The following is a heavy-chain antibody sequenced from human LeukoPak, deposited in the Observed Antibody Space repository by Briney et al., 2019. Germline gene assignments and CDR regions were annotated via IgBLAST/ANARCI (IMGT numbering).Heavy chain of an antibody. CDR2: IKQDGSEK. Sequence: PGGSLRLSCAASGFTFSSYWMSWVRQAPGKGLEWVANIKQDGSEKYYVDSVKGRFTISRDNAKNSLYLQMNSLRAEDTAVYYCARDSGEPCGGSPLCPYYYGMDVWGQGTTVTVSS. CDR1: GFTFSSYW. J-gene: IGHJ6*02. D-gene: IGHD2-15*01. CDR3: ARDSGEPCGGSPLCPYYYGMDV. V-gene: IGHV3-7*01.